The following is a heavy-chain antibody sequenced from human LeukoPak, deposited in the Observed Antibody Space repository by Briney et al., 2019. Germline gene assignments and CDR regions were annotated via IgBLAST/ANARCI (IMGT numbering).Heavy chain of an antibody. Sequence: ASVKVSCKASGYTFTGYYMHWVRQAPGQGLEWMGWINPNSGGTNYARKFQGRVTMTRDTSISTAYMELSRLRSDDTAVYYCARDLLVYDFWSGYSPHNWFDPWGQGTLVTVSS. J-gene: IGHJ5*02. D-gene: IGHD3-3*01. CDR3: ARDLLVYDFWSGYSPHNWFDP. CDR2: INPNSGGT. V-gene: IGHV1-2*02. CDR1: GYTFTGYY.